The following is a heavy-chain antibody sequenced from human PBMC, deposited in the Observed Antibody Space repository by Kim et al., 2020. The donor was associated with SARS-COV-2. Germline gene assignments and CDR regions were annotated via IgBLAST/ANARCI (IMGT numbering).Heavy chain of an antibody. D-gene: IGHD3-10*01. CDR2: INSDGCST. CDR3: ARAGSRVRGVNRYGMDV. J-gene: IGHJ6*02. V-gene: IGHV3-74*01. Sequence: GGSLRLSCAASGFTFSSYWMHWVRQAPGKGLEWVSRINSDGCSTSYADSVKGRFTISRDNAKNTLYLQMNSLRAGDTAVYYCARAGSRVRGVNRYGMDVWCLVSTVTVSS. CDR1: GFTFSSYW.